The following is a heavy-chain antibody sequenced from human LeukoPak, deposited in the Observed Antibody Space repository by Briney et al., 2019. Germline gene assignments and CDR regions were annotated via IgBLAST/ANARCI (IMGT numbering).Heavy chain of an antibody. V-gene: IGHV4-59*01. Sequence: SETLSLTCTVSGGSISYYYWNWIRQPPGKGLEWIGYIYTGNTNYNPSLKSRVTISVDTSKSQFSLKLSSVTAADTAVYYCARDRLQLQSWGQGTLVTVSS. J-gene: IGHJ5*02. CDR2: IYTGNT. D-gene: IGHD5-24*01. CDR1: GGSISYYY. CDR3: ARDRLQLQS.